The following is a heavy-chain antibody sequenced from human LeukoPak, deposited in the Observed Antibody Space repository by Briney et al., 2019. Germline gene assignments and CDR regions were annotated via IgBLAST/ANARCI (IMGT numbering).Heavy chain of an antibody. CDR3: ARDKEGYDILTGRGGNYFDY. CDR1: GFTFSSYG. CDR2: IWDDGSNK. D-gene: IGHD3-9*01. Sequence: GGSPRLSCAASGFTFSSYGMHWVRQAPGKGLERVAVIWDDGSNKYYADSVKGRFTISRDNSKNTLYLQMNSLRAEDTAVYYCARDKEGYDILTGRGGNYFDYWGQGTLVTVSS. V-gene: IGHV3-33*01. J-gene: IGHJ4*02.